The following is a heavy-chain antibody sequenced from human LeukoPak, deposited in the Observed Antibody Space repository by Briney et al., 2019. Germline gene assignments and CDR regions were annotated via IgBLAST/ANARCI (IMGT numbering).Heavy chain of an antibody. CDR3: AKLGRISVAGYSDF. V-gene: IGHV3-30*18. D-gene: IGHD6-19*01. J-gene: IGHJ4*02. CDR1: GFTFSSYG. Sequence: PGRSLRLSCAASGFTFSSYGMHWVRQAPGKGLEWVAVISYDGSNKYYADSVKGRFTISRDNSKNTLYLQMNSLRAEDTAVYYCAKLGRISVAGYSDFWGRGTLVTVSS. CDR2: ISYDGSNK.